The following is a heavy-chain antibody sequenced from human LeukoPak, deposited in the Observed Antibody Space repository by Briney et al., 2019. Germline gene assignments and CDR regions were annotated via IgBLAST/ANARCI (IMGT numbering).Heavy chain of an antibody. V-gene: IGHV1-24*01. Sequence: GASVKVSCKISDYSLSDLSIHWVREAPGEGLEWMGGFDSENNKMVYSQKFQGRVTMTEDTSADTAYMELTSLRSEDTAVYFRATDRVYRSSGRSWGFFDYWGQGTLVIVSS. CDR3: ATDRVYRSSGRSWGFFDY. CDR1: DYSLSDLS. J-gene: IGHJ4*02. D-gene: IGHD6-19*01. CDR2: FDSENNKM.